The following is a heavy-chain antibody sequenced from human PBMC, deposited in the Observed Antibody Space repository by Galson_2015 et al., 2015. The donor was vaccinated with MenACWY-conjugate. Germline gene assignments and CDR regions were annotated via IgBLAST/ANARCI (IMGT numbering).Heavy chain of an antibody. CDR1: GFTFSNAW. Sequence: SLRLSCAASGFTFSNAWMSWVRQAPGKGLEWVSSISSSSSYIYYADSVKGRFTISRDNAKNSLYLQMSSLRAEDTAVYYCATGIAADYWGQGTLVTVSS. J-gene: IGHJ4*02. CDR2: ISSSSSYI. D-gene: IGHD6-25*01. CDR3: ATGIAADY. V-gene: IGHV3-21*01.